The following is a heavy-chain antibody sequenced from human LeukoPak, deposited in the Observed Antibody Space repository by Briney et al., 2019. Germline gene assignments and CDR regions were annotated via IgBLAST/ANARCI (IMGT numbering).Heavy chain of an antibody. CDR1: GYTFTSYA. CDR2: INAGNGNT. J-gene: IGHJ6*02. CDR3: AFASPTTVTTAQYYYYYGMDV. D-gene: IGHD4-17*01. Sequence: ASVKVSCKASGYTFTSYAMHWVRQAPGQRLEWMGWINAGNGNTKYSQKFQGRVTMTEDTSTDTAYMELSSLRSEDTAVYYCAFASPTTVTTAQYYYYYGMDVWGQGTTVTVSS. V-gene: IGHV1-3*01.